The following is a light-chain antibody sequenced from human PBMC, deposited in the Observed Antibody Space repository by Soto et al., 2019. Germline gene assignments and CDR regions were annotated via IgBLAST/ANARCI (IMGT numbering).Light chain of an antibody. V-gene: IGKV3-15*01. Sequence: EIVLTQSPATLSVSPGERATLSCRASQSVGNNFAWYQQKPGQAPRLLIFATSTRATGVPARFSGSGSGTEFTLTISRLEPEDFAVYYCQQYGSSPKTFGQGTKVEIK. J-gene: IGKJ1*01. CDR2: ATS. CDR1: QSVGNN. CDR3: QQYGSSPKT.